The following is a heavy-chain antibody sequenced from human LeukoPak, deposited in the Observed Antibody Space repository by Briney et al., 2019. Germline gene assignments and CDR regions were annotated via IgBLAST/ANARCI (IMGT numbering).Heavy chain of an antibody. CDR2: IYYSGST. D-gene: IGHD6-13*01. V-gene: IGHV4-31*03. CDR3: ARARIAAAGTCDYFDY. J-gene: IGHJ4*02. Sequence: SETLSLTCTVSGGSISSGGYYWSWIRQHPGKGLEWIGYIYYSGSTYYNPSLKSRVTISVDTSKNQFSLKLSSVTAADTAVYYCARARIAAAGTCDYFDYWGQGTLDTVSS. CDR1: GGSISSGGYY.